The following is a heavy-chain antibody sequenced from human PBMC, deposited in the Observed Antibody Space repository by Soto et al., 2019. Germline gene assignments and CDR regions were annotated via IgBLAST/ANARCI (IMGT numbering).Heavy chain of an antibody. D-gene: IGHD3-10*01. CDR2: IYYSGST. J-gene: IGHJ4*02. V-gene: IGHV4-31*03. Sequence: QVQLQESGPGLVKPSQTLSLTCTVSGGSISSGGYYWSWIRQHPGKGLEWIGYIYYSGSTYYNPSLKSRVTMSVDTSKNQFSLKLSSVTAADTAVYYCARKGRGDYYGSGSSPYFDYWGQGTLVTVSS. CDR1: GGSISSGGYY. CDR3: ARKGRGDYYGSGSSPYFDY.